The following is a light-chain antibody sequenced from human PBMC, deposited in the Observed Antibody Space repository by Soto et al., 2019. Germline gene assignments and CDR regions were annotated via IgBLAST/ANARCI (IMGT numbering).Light chain of an antibody. CDR3: QQYTNTNKPWM. CDR1: QTISTW. V-gene: IGKV1-5*01. CDR2: DAS. J-gene: IGKJ1*01. Sequence: DIQVTQSPPTLSASVGDRVTITCRASQTISTWMAWYQQKPGKAPKLLVYDASTLQSGVASRFSGSGSGTEVTLIISGLQPDDSATYYCQQYTNTNKPWMFGQGTKVEI.